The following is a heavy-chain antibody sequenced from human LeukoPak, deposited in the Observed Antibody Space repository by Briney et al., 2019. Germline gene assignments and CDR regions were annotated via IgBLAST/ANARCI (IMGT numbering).Heavy chain of an antibody. CDR1: GFTVRDNY. J-gene: IGHJ4*02. Sequence: GGSLRLSCAASGFTVRDNYMSWVRQAPGKGLEWVSYITSGSSTIYYADSVKGRFTISRDNAKNSLYLQMNSLRVEDTAVYYCARAGGYYYFDYWGQGTLVTVSS. CDR3: ARAGGYYYFDY. D-gene: IGHD3-22*01. CDR2: ITSGSSTI. V-gene: IGHV3-11*04.